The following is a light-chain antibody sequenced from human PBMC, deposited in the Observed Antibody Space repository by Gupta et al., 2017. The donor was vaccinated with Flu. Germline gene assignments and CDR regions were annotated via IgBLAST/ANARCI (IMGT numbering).Light chain of an antibody. J-gene: IGKJ1*01. CDR3: QHYCDSRT. CDR1: QSVSGY. V-gene: IGKV3-20*01. Sequence: DIVLTQSPGTLSLSPGERATLSCRASQSVSGYLAWYQQKPGQAPRLLIYGSSSRATGIPDRFSGGGSGTDFTLTSNTLEPEDFAVHYWQHYCDSRTFGQGTKVEIK. CDR2: GSS.